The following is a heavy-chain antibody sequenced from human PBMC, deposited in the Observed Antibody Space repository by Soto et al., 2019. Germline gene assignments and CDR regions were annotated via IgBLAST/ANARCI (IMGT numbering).Heavy chain of an antibody. D-gene: IGHD2-15*01. J-gene: IGHJ4*02. V-gene: IGHV4-61*01. CDR3: ARDSGCSGGSCSTDY. CDR2: IYYSGST. CDR1: GCSVSSGSYY. Sequence: PXETLSLTCTVAGCSVSSGSYYWSWIRQPRGKGLEWIGYIYYSGSTNYNPSLKSRVTISVDTSKNQFSLKLSSVTAADTAVYYCARDSGCSGGSCSTDYWGQGTLVTVSS.